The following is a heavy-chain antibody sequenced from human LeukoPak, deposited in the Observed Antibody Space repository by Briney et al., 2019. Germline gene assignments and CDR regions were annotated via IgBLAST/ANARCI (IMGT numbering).Heavy chain of an antibody. CDR3: ARHIPLIHYITGSYHYYMDV. J-gene: IGHJ6*03. V-gene: IGHV4-39*01. Sequence: PSETLSLTCTVSRGSISTKNYFWGWIRQPPGKGLEWIGSISHSGGTYYSPSLKSRVTISIDTSKTQFSLKLRSVTAADTAVYFCARHIPLIHYITGSYHYYMDVWGEGTTVAVSS. D-gene: IGHD3-22*01. CDR2: ISHSGGT. CDR1: RGSISTKNYF.